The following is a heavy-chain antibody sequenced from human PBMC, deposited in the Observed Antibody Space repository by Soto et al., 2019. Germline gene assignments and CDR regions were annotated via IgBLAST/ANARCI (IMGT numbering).Heavy chain of an antibody. CDR2: ISYDGSNK. CDR1: GFTFSSYA. V-gene: IGHV3-30-3*01. D-gene: IGHD6-19*01. J-gene: IGHJ6*02. Sequence: QVQLVESGGGVVQPGRSLRLSCAASGFTFSSYAMHWVRQAPGKGLEWGAVISYDGSNKDYADSVKGRFTISRDTSKNTLYLQMNSLRAEDTAVYYCAREVYTRLRYSSGWHSHYGMDVWGQGTTVTVSS. CDR3: AREVYTRLRYSSGWHSHYGMDV.